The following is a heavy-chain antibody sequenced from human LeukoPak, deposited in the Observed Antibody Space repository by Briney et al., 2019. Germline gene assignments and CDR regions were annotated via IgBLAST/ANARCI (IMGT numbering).Heavy chain of an antibody. Sequence: GGSLRLSCAASGFTVSSNYMSWVRQAPGRGPEWVSVIYSDGSAYYADSVKGRFTISRDTSKNTLYLQMNSLRTEDTAVYYCARDLAAGGTYPHYWGQGTLVSVSS. CDR3: ARDLAAGGTYPHY. D-gene: IGHD6-13*01. CDR2: IYSDGSA. CDR1: GFTVSSNY. J-gene: IGHJ4*02. V-gene: IGHV3-53*01.